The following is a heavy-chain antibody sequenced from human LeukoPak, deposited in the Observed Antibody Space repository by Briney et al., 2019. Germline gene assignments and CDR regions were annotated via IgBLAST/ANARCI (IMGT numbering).Heavy chain of an antibody. Sequence: PGGSLRLSCTASGFTFGDDAMSWVRQAPGKGLEGVGVIRSKAYGGTTEYAASVKGRFTISRDDSKSIAYLQMNSLKTEDTDVYYCTRGVSSWYYWGQGTLVTVSS. J-gene: IGHJ4*02. CDR1: GFTFGDDA. D-gene: IGHD6-13*01. V-gene: IGHV3-49*04. CDR2: IRSKAYGGTT. CDR3: TRGVSSWYY.